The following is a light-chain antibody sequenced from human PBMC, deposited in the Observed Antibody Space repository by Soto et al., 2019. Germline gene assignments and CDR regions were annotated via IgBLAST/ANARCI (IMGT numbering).Light chain of an antibody. V-gene: IGLV1-40*01. CDR1: SSNIGAGYP. CDR2: G. J-gene: IGLJ3*02. CDR3: QSYDSSLSRRWV. Sequence: QLVLTQPPSVSGAPGQRVTISCTGSSSNIGAGYPVHWYQQLPGTAPKLLVAGNRPSGVPDLFSVSKSGASASLAITGLQAEDEADYYCQSYDSSLSRRWVFGGGTKVTVL.